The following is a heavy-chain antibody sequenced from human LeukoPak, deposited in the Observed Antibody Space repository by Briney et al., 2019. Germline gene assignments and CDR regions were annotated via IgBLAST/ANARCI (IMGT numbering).Heavy chain of an antibody. CDR1: GFTSSRNS. CDR3: ARGEGDDNWLIDY. J-gene: IGHJ4*02. CDR2: ISSSSSNI. Sequence: GGSLRLSCTTSGFTSSRNSMNWVRQAPGKGLEWISYISSSSSNIQYADSVKGRFTISRDNARNSLYLQMNNLRAEDTAVYHCARGEGDDNWLIDYWGQGTLVTVSS. D-gene: IGHD1-1*01. V-gene: IGHV3-48*04.